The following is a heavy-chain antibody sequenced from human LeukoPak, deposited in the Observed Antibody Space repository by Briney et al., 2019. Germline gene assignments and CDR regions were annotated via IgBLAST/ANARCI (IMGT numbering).Heavy chain of an antibody. J-gene: IGHJ4*02. Sequence: GGSLRLSCAASGFTFSSYAMNWVRQAPGKGLEWVSAVRGGDAGTSYADSVKGRFTISRDNSKNTLYLQMNSLRADDTAVYYRAKNRDGSYYSGSDYWGQGTLVTVSS. CDR2: VRGGDAGT. V-gene: IGHV3-23*01. CDR3: AKNRDGSYYSGSDY. D-gene: IGHD1-26*01. CDR1: GFTFSSYA.